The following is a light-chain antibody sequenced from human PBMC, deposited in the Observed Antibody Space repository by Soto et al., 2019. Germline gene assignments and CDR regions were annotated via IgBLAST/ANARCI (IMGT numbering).Light chain of an antibody. CDR2: DAS. Sequence: EIVLKQSPATLSLSPGERATLSCRASQRVSSYLAWYQQKPGQAPRLLIYDASNRATGIPARFSGSGSGTDFTLTISSLEPEEFAVYYCQERSNWPFTFGGGTKVEIK. V-gene: IGKV3-11*01. CDR3: QERSNWPFT. J-gene: IGKJ4*01. CDR1: QRVSSY.